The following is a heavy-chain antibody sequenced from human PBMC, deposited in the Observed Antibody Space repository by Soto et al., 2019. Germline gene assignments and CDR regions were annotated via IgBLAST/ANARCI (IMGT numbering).Heavy chain of an antibody. Sequence: SETLSLTCTVSGGSISSYYWSWIRQPPGKGLEWIGYIYYSGSTNYNPSLKSRVTISVDTSKNQFSLKLSSVTAADTAVYYCAREHCSSTRCYGMDVWGQGTTVTVSS. V-gene: IGHV4-59*01. J-gene: IGHJ6*02. D-gene: IGHD2-2*01. CDR3: AREHCSSTRCYGMDV. CDR2: IYYSGST. CDR1: GGSISSYY.